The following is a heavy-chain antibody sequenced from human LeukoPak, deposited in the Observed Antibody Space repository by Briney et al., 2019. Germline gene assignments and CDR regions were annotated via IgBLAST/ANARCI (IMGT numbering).Heavy chain of an antibody. CDR2: INHSGST. Sequence: PSETLSLTCAVYGGSFSGYYWSWIRQPPGKGLEWIGEINHSGSTNYNPSLKSRVTISVDTSKNQFSLKLSSVTAADTAVYYCARGREIDYDSSHYYYGMDVWGQGTTVTVSS. J-gene: IGHJ6*02. D-gene: IGHD3-22*01. CDR1: GGSFSGYY. V-gene: IGHV4-34*01. CDR3: ARGREIDYDSSHYYYGMDV.